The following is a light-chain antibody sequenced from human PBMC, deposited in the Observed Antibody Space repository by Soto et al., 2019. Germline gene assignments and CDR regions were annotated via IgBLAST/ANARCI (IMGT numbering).Light chain of an antibody. V-gene: IGLV2-8*01. CDR2: EVT. CDR1: SSDIGGYNY. CDR3: CSYAGSKNGV. Sequence: QSALTQPPSASGSPGQSVTIPCTGTSSDIGGYNYVSWYQQHPGKAPKLIIYEVTKRPSGVPDRFSGSKSDNTASLTVSGLQAEDEADYYCCSYAGSKNGVFGTGTKLTVL. J-gene: IGLJ1*01.